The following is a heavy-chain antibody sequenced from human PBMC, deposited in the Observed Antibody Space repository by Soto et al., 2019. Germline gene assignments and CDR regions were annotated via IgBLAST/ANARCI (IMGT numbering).Heavy chain of an antibody. CDR3: GRSGPAAPGIFEN. V-gene: IGHV1-18*01. J-gene: IGHJ4*02. CDR1: GYTFATFG. Sequence: QVQLVQSGAEVKNPGASVTVSCKASGYTFATFGIAWVRQAPGQPLEWMGWISAYNGNTHYAQNFQGRVTMDTDTSTNTAYMEVRSLRSDDTAVYYCGRSGPAAPGIFENWGQGTLVTVSS. CDR2: ISAYNGNT. D-gene: IGHD6-13*01.